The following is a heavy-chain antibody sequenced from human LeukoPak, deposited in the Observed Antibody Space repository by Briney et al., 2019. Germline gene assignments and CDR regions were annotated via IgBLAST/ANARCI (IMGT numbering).Heavy chain of an antibody. CDR2: TYYRSSWTF. V-gene: IGHV6-1*01. CDR3: ARDLSAGADY. CDR1: GDSVSSDVSA. Sequence: SQTLSLTCAISGDSVSSDVSAWNWFSPSPSRGLEWLGRTYYRSSWTFEYAVSVRVRITFKADTSKHQVSLHLTSVTPDDAALYYCARDLSAGADYWGQGILVTVSS. D-gene: IGHD6-13*01. J-gene: IGHJ4*02.